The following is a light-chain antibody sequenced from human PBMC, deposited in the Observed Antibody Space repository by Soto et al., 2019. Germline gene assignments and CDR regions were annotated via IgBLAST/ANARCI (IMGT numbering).Light chain of an antibody. CDR2: ASS. CDR1: QSISSY. Sequence: DIQMTQSPSSLSASVGDRVTITCRASQSISSYLNWYQQKPGKAPKLLIYASSSLQSGVPSRFSGSRSGKDFNLTISSLQPEDFATYYCQQSYSTLGTFGPGTTVDIK. CDR3: QQSYSTLGT. J-gene: IGKJ3*01. V-gene: IGKV1-39*01.